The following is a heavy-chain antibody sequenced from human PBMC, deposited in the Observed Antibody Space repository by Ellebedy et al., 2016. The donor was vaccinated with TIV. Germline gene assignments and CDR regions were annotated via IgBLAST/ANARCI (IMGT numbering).Heavy chain of an antibody. V-gene: IGHV4-39*07. D-gene: IGHD3-22*01. CDR3: ARGLYYDSSLDY. CDR2: IYYSGST. CDR1: GGSISSSSDY. Sequence: SETLSLTCTVSGGSISSSSDYWGWIRQSPGKGLEWIGSIYYSGSTNYNPSLKSRVTISVDTSKNQFSLKLRSVTAADTAVYYCARGLYYDSSLDYWGQGTLVTVSS. J-gene: IGHJ4*02.